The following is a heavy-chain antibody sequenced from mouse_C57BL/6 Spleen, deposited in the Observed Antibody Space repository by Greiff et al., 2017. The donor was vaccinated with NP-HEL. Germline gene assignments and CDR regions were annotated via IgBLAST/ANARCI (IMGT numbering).Heavy chain of an antibody. CDR1: GFTFSSYA. CDR2: ISRGGDYI. D-gene: IGHD1-1*01. Sequence: EVKLVESGEGLVKPGGSLKLSCAASGFTFSSYAMSWVRQTPEKRLEWVAYISRGGDYIYYADTVKGGFTISRDNARNTLYLHMSSLKSEDTAMYYCTRAPYYYGRSGDGDVWGTGTTVTVSS. J-gene: IGHJ1*03. CDR3: TRAPYYYGRSGDGDV. V-gene: IGHV5-9-1*02.